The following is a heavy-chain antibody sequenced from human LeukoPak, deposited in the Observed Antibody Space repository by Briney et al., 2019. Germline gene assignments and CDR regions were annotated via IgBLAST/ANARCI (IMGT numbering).Heavy chain of an antibody. Sequence: PGGSLRLSCAASGFTFDDYGMSWVRQAPGKGLEWVSGINWNGGSTGYAGSVKGRFTISRDNAKNSLYLQMNSLRAEDTALYYCARARGYYGSGIRGYFDYWGQGTLVTVSS. CDR1: GFTFDDYG. J-gene: IGHJ4*02. V-gene: IGHV3-20*04. CDR3: ARARGYYGSGIRGYFDY. CDR2: INWNGGST. D-gene: IGHD3-10*01.